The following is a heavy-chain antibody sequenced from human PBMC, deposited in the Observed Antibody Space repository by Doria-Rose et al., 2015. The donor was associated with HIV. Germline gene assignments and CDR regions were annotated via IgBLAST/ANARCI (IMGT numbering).Heavy chain of an antibody. CDR3: ARVAPRVATTGGPARHYFYGMDV. CDR1: TGYY. CDR2: IAPNSGDT. D-gene: IGHD1-1*01. J-gene: IGHJ6*02. Sequence: TGYYVHWVRQAPGQGLEWMGWIAPNSGDTKFAQKFRGGATMTRDTSISTAFMELRRLRADDSAVYYCARVAPRVATTGGPARHYFYGMDVWGQGSTVTVSS. V-gene: IGHV1-2*02.